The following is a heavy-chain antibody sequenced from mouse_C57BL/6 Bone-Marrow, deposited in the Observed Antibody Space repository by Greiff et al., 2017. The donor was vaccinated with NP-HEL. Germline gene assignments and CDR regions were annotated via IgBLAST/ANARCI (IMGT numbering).Heavy chain of an antibody. J-gene: IGHJ3*01. Sequence: VQLQQSGAELVRPGASVTLSCKASGYTFTDYEMHWVKQTPVHGLEWIGAIDPETGGTAYNQKFKGKAILTADKSSSTAYMELRSLTSEDSAVYYCTRVGYYGNLFAYWGQGTLVTVSA. CDR2: IDPETGGT. CDR1: GYTFTDYE. CDR3: TRVGYYGNLFAY. V-gene: IGHV1-15*01. D-gene: IGHD2-1*01.